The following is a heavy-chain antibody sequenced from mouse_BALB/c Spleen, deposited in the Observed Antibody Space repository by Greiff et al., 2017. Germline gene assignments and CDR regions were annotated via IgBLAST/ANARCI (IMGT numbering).Heavy chain of an antibody. Sequence: EVKLMESGGGLVQPGGSLRLSCATSGFTFSDYYMSWVRQPPGKALEWLGFIRNKANGYTTEYSASVKGRFTISRDNSQSILYLQMNTLRAEDSATYYCARDLLGAWFAYWGQGTLVTVAA. V-gene: IGHV7-3*02. D-gene: IGHD3-3*01. CDR1: GFTFSDYY. CDR2: IRNKANGYTT. CDR3: ARDLLGAWFAY. J-gene: IGHJ3*01.